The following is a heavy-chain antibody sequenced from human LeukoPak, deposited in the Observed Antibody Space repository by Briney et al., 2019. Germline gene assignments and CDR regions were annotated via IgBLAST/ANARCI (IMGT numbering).Heavy chain of an antibody. Sequence: GGSLRLSCAASGFTFSSYAMHWVRQAPGKGLEWVAVISYDGSNKYYADSVKGRFTISRDNSKNTLYLQMNSLRAEDTAVYYCASSGLGYCSGGSPCAFDIWAKGQWSPSLQ. CDR3: ASSGLGYCSGGSPCAFDI. D-gene: IGHD2-15*01. V-gene: IGHV3-30-3*01. J-gene: IGHJ3*02. CDR1: GFTFSSYA. CDR2: ISYDGSNK.